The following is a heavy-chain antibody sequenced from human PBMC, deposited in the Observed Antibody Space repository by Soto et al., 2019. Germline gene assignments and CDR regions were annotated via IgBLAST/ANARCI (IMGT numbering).Heavy chain of an antibody. Sequence: SETLSLTCTLSGGSISSYYWSWIRQPPGKGLQWIGSIYYSGRTKYNPSLQSRVTISVDTSKNDFSLNLGSVTAADTAVYFCAREWGLLPYYVMNVWGHGTAVTVSS. V-gene: IGHV4-59*01. D-gene: IGHD7-27*01. J-gene: IGHJ6*02. CDR3: AREWGLLPYYVMNV. CDR1: GGSISSYY. CDR2: IYYSGRT.